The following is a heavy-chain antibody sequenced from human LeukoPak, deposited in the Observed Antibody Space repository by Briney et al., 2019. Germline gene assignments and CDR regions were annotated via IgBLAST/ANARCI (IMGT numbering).Heavy chain of an antibody. CDR1: GGSISTYY. J-gene: IGHJ3*02. Sequence: PSETLSLTCTVSGGSISTYYWSWIWQPPGEGLEWIGSIYYSGTTHSNPSLKSRATISVDTSKNHLSLKVNSVTAADTAVYYCARGASGTLYDAFDIWGRGTMVTVSS. D-gene: IGHD1-26*01. CDR2: IYYSGTT. CDR3: ARGASGTLYDAFDI. V-gene: IGHV4-59*01.